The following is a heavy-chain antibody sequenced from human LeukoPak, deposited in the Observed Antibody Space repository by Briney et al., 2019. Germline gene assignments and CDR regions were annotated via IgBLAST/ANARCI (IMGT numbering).Heavy chain of an antibody. D-gene: IGHD3-16*01. CDR3: ARDYRVSWGTTDYFDY. V-gene: IGHV1-18*01. CDR1: GYTFTSYG. J-gene: IGHJ4*02. Sequence: ASVKVSCKASGYTFTSYGISWVRQAPGQGLEWMGWISAYNGNTNYAQNLQGRVSMTTDTSTSTAYMELRSLRSDDTAVYYCARDYRVSWGTTDYFDYWGQGTLVTVSS. CDR2: ISAYNGNT.